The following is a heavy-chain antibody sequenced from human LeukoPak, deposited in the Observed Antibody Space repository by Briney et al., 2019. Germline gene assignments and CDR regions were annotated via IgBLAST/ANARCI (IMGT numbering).Heavy chain of an antibody. J-gene: IGHJ1*01. CDR3: ARGGGSYSEGYFQH. D-gene: IGHD1-26*01. V-gene: IGHV3-30-3*01. Sequence: PGGSVRLSCAASGFTFSSYAMHWVRQAPGEGLEWVAVISYDGSNKYYADSVKGRFTISRDNSKNTLYLQMNSLRAEDTAVYYCARGGGSYSEGYFQHWGQGTLVPVSS. CDR2: ISYDGSNK. CDR1: GFTFSSYA.